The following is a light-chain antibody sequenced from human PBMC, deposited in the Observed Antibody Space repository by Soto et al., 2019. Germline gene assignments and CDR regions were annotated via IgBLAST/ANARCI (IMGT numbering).Light chain of an antibody. Sequence: QPVLTQPASVSGSPGQSITISCTGTSRDVGSYNLVSWYQQHPGNAPKLIIYEGTKRPSGVSYRFSGSKSGNTASLTISGLQEEDEGDYHCCSFAGSSTDVFGTGTQLTVL. CDR2: EGT. CDR1: SRDVGSYNL. V-gene: IGLV2-23*01. CDR3: CSFAGSSTDV. J-gene: IGLJ1*01.